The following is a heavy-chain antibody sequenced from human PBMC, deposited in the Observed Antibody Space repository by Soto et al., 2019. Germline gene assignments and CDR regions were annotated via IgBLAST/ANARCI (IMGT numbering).Heavy chain of an antibody. CDR1: GYSISSGYY. CDR2: VYHSGSS. J-gene: IGHJ3*02. CDR3: ARLPDGFNSGAFDI. V-gene: IGHV4-38-2*01. D-gene: IGHD2-2*01. Sequence: SETLSLTCDVSGYSISSGYYLGWIRQPPGKGLEWIGGVYHSGSSHYSASLKTRVTISVDTSKNQFSLKLSSVTAADTAVYYCARLPDGFNSGAFDIWGRGTMVTVSS.